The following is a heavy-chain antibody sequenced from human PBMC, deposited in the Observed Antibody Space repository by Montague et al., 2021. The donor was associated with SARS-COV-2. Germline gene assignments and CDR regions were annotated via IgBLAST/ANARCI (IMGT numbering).Heavy chain of an antibody. CDR3: SRVTVGGRPFMNYYYGMDG. D-gene: IGHD3-16*01. Sequence: SKTLSLTCTVSGGSISSYYWSWIRQPPGTGLEWIGYIYYSWNTNYNPSLKSRVTISVDTSKNQFSLKLSSVTTADTAVYYCSRVTVGGRPFMNYYYGMDGWGQGTTVTVSS. CDR2: IYYSWNT. CDR1: GGSISSYY. V-gene: IGHV4-59*01. J-gene: IGHJ6*02.